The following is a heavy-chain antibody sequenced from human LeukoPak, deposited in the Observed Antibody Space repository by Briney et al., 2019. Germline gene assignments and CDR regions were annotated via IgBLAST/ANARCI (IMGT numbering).Heavy chain of an antibody. V-gene: IGHV4-59*08. J-gene: IGHJ4*02. CDR2: IYYSGST. CDR1: GGSISSHY. Sequence: PSETLSLTCTVSGGSISSHYWSWIRQPPGKGLEWIGYIYYSGSTNYNPSLKSRVTISVDTSKNQFSLKLSSVTAADTAVYYCARQGIAAAGVIDYWGQGTLVTVSS. CDR3: ARQGIAAAGVIDY. D-gene: IGHD6-13*01.